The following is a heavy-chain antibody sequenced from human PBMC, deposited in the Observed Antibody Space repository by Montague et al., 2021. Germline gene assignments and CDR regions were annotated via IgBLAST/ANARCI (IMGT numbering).Heavy chain of an antibody. Sequence: SETLSLTCTVSRSFINSDYYWGWIRQHPAKGLVWVGSVSYGGRNNYYTSSERRVTISVDTSNNHLSLILSSVTAADTAMYYCARERDRYYYMDNWGKGTTVTVSS. CDR2: VSYGGRN. CDR1: RSFINSDYY. CDR3: ARERDRYYYMDN. J-gene: IGHJ6*03. V-gene: IGHV4-38-2*02.